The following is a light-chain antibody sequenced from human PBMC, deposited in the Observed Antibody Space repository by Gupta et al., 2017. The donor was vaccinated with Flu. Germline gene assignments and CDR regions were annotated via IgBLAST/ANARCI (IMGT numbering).Light chain of an antibody. CDR3: QAWDSSTAENV. J-gene: IGLJ1*01. V-gene: IGLV3-1*01. CDR2: QDS. Sequence: GQTASITCSGDKLGDKYACWYQQKPGQSPVLVIYQDSKRPSGIPERFSGSNSGNTATLTISGTQAMDEADYYCQAWDSSTAENVFGTGTKVTVL. CDR1: KLGDKY.